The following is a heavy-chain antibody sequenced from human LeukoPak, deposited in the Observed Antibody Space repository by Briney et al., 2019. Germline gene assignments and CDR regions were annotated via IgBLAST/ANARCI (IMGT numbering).Heavy chain of an antibody. CDR2: ISPSGGST. CDR1: GYTFTSYY. V-gene: IGHV1-46*01. J-gene: IGHJ3*02. Sequence: ASVKVSCKASGYTFTSYYMHWVRQAPGQGLEWMGIISPSGGSTSYAQKFQGRVTMTRDTSTSTVYMELSSLRSEDTAVYYCARPSRDGYNYDAFDIWGQGTMVTVSS. CDR3: ARPSRDGYNYDAFDI. D-gene: IGHD5-24*01.